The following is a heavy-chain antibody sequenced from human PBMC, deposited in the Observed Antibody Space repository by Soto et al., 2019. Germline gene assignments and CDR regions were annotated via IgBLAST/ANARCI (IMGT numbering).Heavy chain of an antibody. V-gene: IGHV3-23*01. J-gene: IGHJ6*02. CDR3: APMGV. CDR1: GFTFSSYA. CDR2: ISGSDDST. Sequence: EVQLLESGGGLVQPGGSLRLSCAASGFTFSSYAMSWVRQAPGKGLEWVSAISGSDDSTYYADPVKGRFTISRYNSKNTLNLQMSSLRADDAAVYYCAPMGVWGQGTTVSVSS.